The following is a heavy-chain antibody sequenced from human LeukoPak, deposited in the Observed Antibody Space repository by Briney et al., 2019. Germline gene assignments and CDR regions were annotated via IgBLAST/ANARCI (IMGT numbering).Heavy chain of an antibody. CDR2: IYYSGST. CDR1: GGSISSNDYY. CDR3: ARHRGSSSLFDY. J-gene: IGHJ4*02. D-gene: IGHD6-6*01. Sequence: SETLSLTCTVSGGSISSNDYYWDWIRQPPGMGLEYIGSIYYSGSTYYNPSLKSRVTISVDTSKNQFSLRLSSVTAADTAVYYCARHRGSSSLFDYWGQGTLVTVSS. V-gene: IGHV4-39*01.